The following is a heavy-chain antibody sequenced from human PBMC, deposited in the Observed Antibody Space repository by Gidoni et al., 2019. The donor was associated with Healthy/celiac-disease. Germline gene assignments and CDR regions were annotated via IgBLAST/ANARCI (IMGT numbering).Heavy chain of an antibody. Sequence: QVQLGQSGAEVKKPGASVQVSCKASGYTFTGSYMHWVRQAPGQGLEWMGWINPNSGGTNYAQKFQGRVTMTRDTSISTAYMELSRLRSDDTAVYYCARAPSLPSEWWFDPWGQGTLVTVSS. D-gene: IGHD2-8*01. CDR1: GYTFTGSY. CDR3: ARAPSLPSEWWFDP. J-gene: IGHJ5*02. V-gene: IGHV1-2*02. CDR2: INPNSGGT.